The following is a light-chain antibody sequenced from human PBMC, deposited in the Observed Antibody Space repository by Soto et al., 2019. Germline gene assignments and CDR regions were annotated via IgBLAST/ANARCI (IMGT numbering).Light chain of an antibody. CDR2: GAS. CDR1: QSVSSN. V-gene: IGKV3-15*01. J-gene: IGKJ1*01. CDR3: QQYGSSGT. Sequence: EIVMTQSPATLSVSPGERATLSCRASQSVSSNLAWYQQTPGQAPRLLIYGASTRATGIPARFSGSGSGTDFTLTISRLEAEDFAVYYCQQYGSSGTFGQGTKVDIK.